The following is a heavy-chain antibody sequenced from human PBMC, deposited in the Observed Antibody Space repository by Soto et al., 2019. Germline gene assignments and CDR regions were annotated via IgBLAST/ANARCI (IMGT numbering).Heavy chain of an antibody. D-gene: IGHD2-15*01. CDR1: GGSISSYY. J-gene: IGHJ6*02. CDR3: ARINYSRYPAYFYYGMDA. V-gene: IGHV4-59*01. CDR2: IYYSGST. Sequence: QVQLQESGPGLVKPSETLSLTCTVSGGSISSYYWSWIRQPPGKGLEWIGYIYYSGSTKYNPSLKSRVTISVDTSKNQFSLKLSSVTAADTAVYYCARINYSRYPAYFYYGMDAWGQGTTVTVSS.